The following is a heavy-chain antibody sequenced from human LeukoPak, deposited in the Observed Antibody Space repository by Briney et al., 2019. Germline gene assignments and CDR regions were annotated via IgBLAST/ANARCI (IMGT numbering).Heavy chain of an antibody. V-gene: IGHV3-11*06. J-gene: IGHJ6*02. CDR1: GFTFSDYY. CDR2: ITSSGDNT. CDR3: ARDSRQQLGPYYYYYGMDV. Sequence: PGGSLRLSCAASGFTFSDYYMAWIRQAPGKGLEWVSFITSSGDNTKYADSVKGRFTISRDNSKNTLYLQMNSLRAEDTAVYYCARDSRQQLGPYYYYYGMDVWGQGATVTVSS. D-gene: IGHD6-13*01.